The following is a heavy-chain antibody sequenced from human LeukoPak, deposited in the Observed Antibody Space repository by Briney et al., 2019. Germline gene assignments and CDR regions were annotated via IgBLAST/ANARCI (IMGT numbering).Heavy chain of an antibody. Sequence: GEPLKISCKGPGYSSTSYWIGWVRQMPAKGMEWMGIIYPGDSDTRYSPSFQGQVTISADKSISTAYLQWSSLKASDTAMYYCARLPLPTHAFDIWGQGTMVTVSS. J-gene: IGHJ3*02. CDR3: ARLPLPTHAFDI. CDR1: GYSSTSYW. V-gene: IGHV5-51*01. CDR2: IYPGDSDT.